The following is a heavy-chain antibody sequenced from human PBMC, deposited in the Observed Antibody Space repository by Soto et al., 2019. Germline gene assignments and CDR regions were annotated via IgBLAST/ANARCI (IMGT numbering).Heavy chain of an antibody. CDR1: GITFSNYW. CDR2: IHSDGITT. D-gene: IGHD3-22*01. J-gene: IGHJ4*02. CDR3: SLHKFDSSGYVSDY. Sequence: EVQVEESGGGLVQPGGSLRLSCAASGITFSNYWMEWVRQAPGKGLVWVSRIHSDGITTYYGDSVKGRFTISRDNAKSTVYLQMNSLGAEDTATYHCSLHKFDSSGYVSDYWGQGTLVTVSS. V-gene: IGHV3-74*01.